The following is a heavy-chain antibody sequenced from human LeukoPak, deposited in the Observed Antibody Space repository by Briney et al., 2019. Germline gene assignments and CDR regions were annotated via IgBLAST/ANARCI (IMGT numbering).Heavy chain of an antibody. J-gene: IGHJ5*02. CDR3: ARHVNWFDP. Sequence: KSSETLSLTCAVYGGSFSGYYWSWIRQPPGKGLEWIGEINHSGSTNYNPSLKSRVTISVDTSKNQFSLKLSSVTAADTAVYYCARHVNWFDPWGQGTLVTVSS. D-gene: IGHD3-10*02. CDR1: GGSFSGYY. CDR2: INHSGST. V-gene: IGHV4-34*01.